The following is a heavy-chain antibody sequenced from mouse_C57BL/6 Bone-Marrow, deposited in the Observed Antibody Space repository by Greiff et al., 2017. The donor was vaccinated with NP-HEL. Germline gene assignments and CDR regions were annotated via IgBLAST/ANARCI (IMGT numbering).Heavy chain of an antibody. CDR1: GYAFTNYL. Sequence: QVQLQQSGAELVRPWTSVKVSCKASGYAFTNYLLEWVKQRPGQGLEWIGVINPGSGGTNYNEKFKGKATLTADKSSSTAYMQLSSLTSEDSAVYFCARNYGNYDYFDYWGQGTTLTVSS. J-gene: IGHJ2*01. D-gene: IGHD2-1*01. CDR3: ARNYGNYDYFDY. V-gene: IGHV1-54*01. CDR2: INPGSGGT.